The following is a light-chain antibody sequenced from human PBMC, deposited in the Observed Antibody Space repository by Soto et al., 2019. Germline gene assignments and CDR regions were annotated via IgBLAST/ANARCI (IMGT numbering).Light chain of an antibody. CDR3: HQYNKRPPYP. V-gene: IGKV3-15*01. CDR1: QNVNGN. Sequence: EIVLTQSPATLSVSPGESATLSCSASQNVNGNLACYQQKPGQAPRLLLYSVSIRASGIPARFSGSGTGTEVNLTISSLQSDDFAVYFCHQYNKRPPYPFGQGTKLDLK. CDR2: SVS. J-gene: IGKJ2*01.